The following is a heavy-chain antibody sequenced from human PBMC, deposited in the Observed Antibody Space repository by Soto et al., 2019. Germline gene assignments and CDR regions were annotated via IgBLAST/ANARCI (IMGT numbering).Heavy chain of an antibody. V-gene: IGHV3-48*02. J-gene: IGHJ4*02. D-gene: IGHD3-22*01. Sequence: EVQLVESGGGLVQPGGSLRLSCAASGFTFSSYSMNWVRQAPEKGLEWVSYISRSSSSMYYADSVRGRFTISRDNAYNSLYLQMNSLRDEDTAVYYCARADYDTSGYYFDYWGQGALVTVSS. CDR1: GFTFSSYS. CDR2: ISRSSSSM. CDR3: ARADYDTSGYYFDY.